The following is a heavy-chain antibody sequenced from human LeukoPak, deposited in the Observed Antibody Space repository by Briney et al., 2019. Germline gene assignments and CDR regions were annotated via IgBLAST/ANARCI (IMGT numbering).Heavy chain of an antibody. D-gene: IGHD4-11*01. CDR3: AMGVRGRVTKQDY. V-gene: IGHV3-53*01. Sequence: PGGSLRLSCAASGFTVSSNYTSWVRQAPGKGLEWVSVIYSGGSTYYADSVKGRFTISRDNSKNTLYLQMNSLRAEDTAVYYCAMGVRGRVTKQDYWGQGTLVTVSS. J-gene: IGHJ4*02. CDR1: GFTVSSNY. CDR2: IYSGGST.